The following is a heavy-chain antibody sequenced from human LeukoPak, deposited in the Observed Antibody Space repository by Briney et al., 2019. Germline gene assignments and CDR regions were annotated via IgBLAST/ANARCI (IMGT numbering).Heavy chain of an antibody. J-gene: IGHJ4*02. CDR3: AKPANWGYFDY. V-gene: IGHV3-9*03. CDR1: GFTFDDYA. CDR2: ISWNSGSI. D-gene: IGHD7-27*01. Sequence: PGRSLRLSCAASGFTFDDYAMHWVRQAPGKGLEWVSGISWNSGSIGYADSVKGRFTISRDNAKNSLYLQMSSLRAEDMALYYCAKPANWGYFDYWGQGTLVTVSS.